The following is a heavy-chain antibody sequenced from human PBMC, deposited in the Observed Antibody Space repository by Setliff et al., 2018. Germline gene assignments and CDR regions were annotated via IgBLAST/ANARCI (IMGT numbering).Heavy chain of an antibody. Sequence: KPSETLSLTCTVAGGSISSGSYYWSWIRQPAGKGLEWIGHIYTSGSTNYNPSLKSRVTISVDTSKNQFSLKLSSVTAADTAVYYCARVDYSPINYYYYYMDVWGKGTTVTVS. CDR3: ARVDYSPINYYYYYMDV. J-gene: IGHJ6*03. CDR2: IYTSGST. D-gene: IGHD4-4*01. CDR1: GGSISSGSYY. V-gene: IGHV4-61*09.